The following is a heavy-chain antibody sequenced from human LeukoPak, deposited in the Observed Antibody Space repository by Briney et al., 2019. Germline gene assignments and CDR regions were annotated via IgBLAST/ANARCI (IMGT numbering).Heavy chain of an antibody. Sequence: ASVKVSCKASGFTLTDYFNWVRQDPRQGLQWRGWTKPNSGDTDYAQKFQGRVTMTRDTSISTVYMELSSLRSDDTAVYYCARADSVPAGDYHYWYMDVWGKGTTVTVSS. D-gene: IGHD2-2*01. CDR2: TKPNSGDT. CDR3: ARADSVPAGDYHYWYMDV. J-gene: IGHJ6*03. V-gene: IGHV1-2*02. CDR1: GFTLTDY.